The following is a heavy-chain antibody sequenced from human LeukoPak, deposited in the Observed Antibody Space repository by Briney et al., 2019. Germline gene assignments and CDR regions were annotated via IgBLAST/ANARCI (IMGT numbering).Heavy chain of an antibody. J-gene: IGHJ4*02. CDR2: ISYDGSNK. Sequence: GGSLRLSCAASGFTFSSYGMHWVRQAPGKGLEWVAVISYDGSNKYYADSVKGRFTISRDNAKNSLYLQMNSLRAEDTAVYYCARGLKDIDYWGQGTLVTVSS. V-gene: IGHV3-30*03. D-gene: IGHD2-8*01. CDR3: ARGLKDIDY. CDR1: GFTFSSYG.